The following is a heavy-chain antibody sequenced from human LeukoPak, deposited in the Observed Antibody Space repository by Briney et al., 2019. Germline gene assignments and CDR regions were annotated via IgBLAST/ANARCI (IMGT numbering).Heavy chain of an antibody. CDR3: ARMLAVPAAISHYYYYMDV. V-gene: IGHV4-59*08. J-gene: IGHJ6*03. CDR1: GDSISPYY. Sequence: SETLSLTCTVSGDSISPYYWSWIRQPPGKGLEWIGYIYSGNTNYNPSLKSRVTILVDTSKNQFSLKLSSVTAADTAVYYCARMLAVPAAISHYYYYMDVWGKGTTVTVSS. CDR2: IYSGNT. D-gene: IGHD2-2*02.